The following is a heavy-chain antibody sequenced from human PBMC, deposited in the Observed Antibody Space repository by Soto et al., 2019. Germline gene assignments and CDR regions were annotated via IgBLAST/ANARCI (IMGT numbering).Heavy chain of an antibody. CDR1: GYSFTSYW. Sequence: GESLKISCKGSGYSFTSYWIGWVRQMPGKGLEWMGIIYPGDSDTRYSPSFQGQVTISADKSISTAYLQWSSLKASDTAMYYCVRSQYYYDSSGPGRFDYWGQGTLVTVSS. CDR2: IYPGDSDT. V-gene: IGHV5-51*01. J-gene: IGHJ4*02. D-gene: IGHD3-22*01. CDR3: VRSQYYYDSSGPGRFDY.